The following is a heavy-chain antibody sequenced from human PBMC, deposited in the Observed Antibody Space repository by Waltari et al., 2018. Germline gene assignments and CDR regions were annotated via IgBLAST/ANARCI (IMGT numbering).Heavy chain of an antibody. CDR2: IYTSGST. J-gene: IGHJ4*02. D-gene: IGHD4-17*01. V-gene: IGHV4-4*07. CDR1: GGSISSYY. Sequence: QVQLQESGPVLVKPSETLSLTCTVSGGSISSYYWSWIRQPAGKGLEWIGRIYTSGSTNYNPSLKSRVTMSVDTSKNQFSLKLSSVTAADTAVYYCARGKDDYGDPYYFDYWGQGTLVTVSS. CDR3: ARGKDDYGDPYYFDY.